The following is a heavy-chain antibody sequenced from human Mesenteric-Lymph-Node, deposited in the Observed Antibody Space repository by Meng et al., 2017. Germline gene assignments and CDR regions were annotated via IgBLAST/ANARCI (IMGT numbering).Heavy chain of an antibody. V-gene: IGHV4-39*01. CDR2: IGHSGFT. Sequence: PQLQGSGPGLVKPSEALSLTCSVSGGSISTSGYYWGWIRQPPGKGLEWIGSIGHSGFTYYTPSLKSRVTVSIDTSRNQFSLWLTSVTAADTAVYYCARHSYHSCFDPWGQGTLVTVSS. J-gene: IGHJ5*02. D-gene: IGHD2-2*01. CDR1: GGSISTSGYY. CDR3: ARHSYHSCFDP.